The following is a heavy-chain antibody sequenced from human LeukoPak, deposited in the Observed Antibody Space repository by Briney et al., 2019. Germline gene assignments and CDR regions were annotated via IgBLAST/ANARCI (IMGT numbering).Heavy chain of an antibody. V-gene: IGHV4-59*10. CDR1: GGSFSSYY. CDR2: IYTSGST. CDR3: ARAGDWLAPDY. D-gene: IGHD6-19*01. Sequence: NSSETLSLTCAVYGGSFSSYYWSWIRQPAGKGLEWIGRIYTSGSTNYNPSLKSRVTMSVDTSKNQFSLKLSSVTAADTAVYYCARAGDWLAPDYWGQGTLVTVSS. J-gene: IGHJ4*02.